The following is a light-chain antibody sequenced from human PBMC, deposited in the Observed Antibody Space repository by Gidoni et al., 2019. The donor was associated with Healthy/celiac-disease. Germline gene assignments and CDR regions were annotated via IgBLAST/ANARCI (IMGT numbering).Light chain of an antibody. CDR3: QQLNSYPVT. J-gene: IGKJ4*01. Sequence: IQLTQSPSFLSASVGDRVTITCRASQGISSYLAWYQQKTGKAPKLLIYAASTLQSGVPSRFSGSGSGTEFTLTISSLQPEDFATYYCQQLNSYPVTFGGXTKVEIK. V-gene: IGKV1-9*01. CDR2: AAS. CDR1: QGISSY.